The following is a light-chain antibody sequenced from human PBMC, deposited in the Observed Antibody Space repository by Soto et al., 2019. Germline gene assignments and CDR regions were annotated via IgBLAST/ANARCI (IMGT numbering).Light chain of an antibody. Sequence: DIQMTQSPSSLSASVGDRVTITCQASQDISNYLNWYQQKPGKAPKLLIYDASNLETGVPSRFSGSGSRTDFNFTISSLQAEDIEKDYCQQGLTFGGGTKVEIK. CDR2: DAS. CDR1: QDISNY. CDR3: QQGLT. V-gene: IGKV1-33*01. J-gene: IGKJ4*01.